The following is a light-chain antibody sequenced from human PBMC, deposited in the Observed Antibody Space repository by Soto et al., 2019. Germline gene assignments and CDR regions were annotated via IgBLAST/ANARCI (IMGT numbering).Light chain of an antibody. V-gene: IGLV2-14*01. CDR1: SSDVGGYNY. CDR2: EVT. J-gene: IGLJ1*01. Sequence: SVLTQPASVSGSPGQSITISCTGTSSDVGGYNYVSWYQQHPGKAPKLMIYEVTNRPSGVSSRFSGSKSGNTASLTTSGLQAEDEADYYCSSYTSSSSYVFGTGTKVTVL. CDR3: SSYTSSSSYV.